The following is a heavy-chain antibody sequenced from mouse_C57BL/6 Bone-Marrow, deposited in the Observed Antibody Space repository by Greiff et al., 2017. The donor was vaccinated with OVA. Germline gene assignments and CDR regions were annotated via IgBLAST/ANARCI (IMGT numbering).Heavy chain of an antibody. CDR3: SYCYSSSYRYFDV. Sequence: VQLQQSGPELVKPGASVKISCKASGYSFTDYNMNWVKQRNGKSLEWIGVIIPNYGTTSYNQKFKGKATLTVDHSSSTAYMQITSLTSEDSAVYSFSYCYSSSYRYFDVWGTGTTVTVSS. J-gene: IGHJ1*03. D-gene: IGHD1-1*01. V-gene: IGHV1-39*01. CDR2: IIPNYGTT. CDR1: GYSFTDYN.